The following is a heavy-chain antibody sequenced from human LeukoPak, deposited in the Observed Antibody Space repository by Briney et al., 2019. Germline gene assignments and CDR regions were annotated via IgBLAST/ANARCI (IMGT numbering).Heavy chain of an antibody. J-gene: IGHJ4*02. V-gene: IGHV3-9*01. CDR2: ISWNSGSI. Sequence: GGSLRLSCAASGFTFDDYAMHWVRQAPGKGLEWVSGISWNSGSIGCADSVKGRFTISRDNAKNSLYLQMNSLRAEDTALYYCAKGVFGYYYDSSGYGAYYFDYWGQGTLVTVSS. D-gene: IGHD3-22*01. CDR3: AKGVFGYYYDSSGYGAYYFDY. CDR1: GFTFDDYA.